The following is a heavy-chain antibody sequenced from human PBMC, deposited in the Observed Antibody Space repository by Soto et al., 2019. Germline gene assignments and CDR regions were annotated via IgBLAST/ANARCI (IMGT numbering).Heavy chain of an antibody. CDR1: GFTFSSYS. V-gene: IGHV3-21*06. Sequence: GGSLRLSCAASGFTFSSYSMNWVRQAPGKGLEWVSSISSSSSYIYYADSVKGRFTISRDNAKNSLYLQINSLRAEYTVVYYCAIDFIPRSYYYDSSGKLAFDRYYYYGMDVWGQGTTVTVSS. J-gene: IGHJ6*02. CDR3: AIDFIPRSYYYDSSGKLAFDRYYYYGMDV. D-gene: IGHD3-22*01. CDR2: ISSSSSYI.